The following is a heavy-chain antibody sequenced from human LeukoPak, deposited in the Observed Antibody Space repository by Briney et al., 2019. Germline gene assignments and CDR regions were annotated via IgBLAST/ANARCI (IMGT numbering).Heavy chain of an antibody. V-gene: IGHV3-23*01. CDR2: ISGSGDNT. Sequence: GGSLRLSCAASGFTFSSYAMSWVRQAPGEGLEWVSDISGSGDNTYYADSVRGRFTISRDNSKNTLYLQMYSLRAEDTAVYYCVKDYSTIAAAANPLFDYWGQGALVTVSS. CDR3: VKDYSTIAAAANPLFDY. J-gene: IGHJ4*02. CDR1: GFTFSSYA. D-gene: IGHD6-13*01.